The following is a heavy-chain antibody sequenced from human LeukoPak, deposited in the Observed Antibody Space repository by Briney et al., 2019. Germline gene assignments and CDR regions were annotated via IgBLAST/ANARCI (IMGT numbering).Heavy chain of an antibody. CDR3: ARGGSGRTYYYYYMDV. D-gene: IGHD6-19*01. CDR1: GYTFTSYG. V-gene: IGHV1-18*01. J-gene: IGHJ6*03. Sequence: ASVKVSCKASGYTFTSYGISWVRQAPGQGLEWMGWISAYNGNTSYAQKLQGRVTMTTDTSTSTAYVELRSLRSDDTAVYYCARGGSGRTYYYYYMDVWGKGTTVTVSS. CDR2: ISAYNGNT.